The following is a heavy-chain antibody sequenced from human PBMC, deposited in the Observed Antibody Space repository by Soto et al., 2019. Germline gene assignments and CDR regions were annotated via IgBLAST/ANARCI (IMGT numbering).Heavy chain of an antibody. D-gene: IGHD1-1*01. Sequence: EVQLVESGGGLVQPGRSLRLSCAASGFTFDDYAMHWVRQAPGKGLEWVSGISWNSGRIGYADSVKGRFTISRDNANNSLFLQMSSLRVEDTALYYCVKDSAGSCCTFYLDYWGQGALVTVSS. J-gene: IGHJ4*02. CDR2: ISWNSGRI. CDR3: VKDSAGSCCTFYLDY. CDR1: GFTFDDYA. V-gene: IGHV3-9*01.